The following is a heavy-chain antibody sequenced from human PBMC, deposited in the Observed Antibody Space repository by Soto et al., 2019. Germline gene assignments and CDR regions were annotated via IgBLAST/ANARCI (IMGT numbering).Heavy chain of an antibody. Sequence: TLSLTCTVSGGSISSGDYYWSWIRQPPGKGLEWIGYIYYSGSTYYNPSLKSRVTISVDTSKNQFSLKLSSVTAADTAVYYCASVGCTYYDFWSGPGSYYGMDVWGQGTTVTVSS. CDR2: IYYSGST. D-gene: IGHD3-3*01. J-gene: IGHJ6*02. CDR1: GGSISSGDYY. V-gene: IGHV4-30-4*01. CDR3: ASVGCTYYDFWSGPGSYYGMDV.